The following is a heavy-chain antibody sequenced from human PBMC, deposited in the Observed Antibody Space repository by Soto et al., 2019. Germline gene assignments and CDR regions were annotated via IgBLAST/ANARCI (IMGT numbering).Heavy chain of an antibody. CDR2: VYSDGST. V-gene: IGHV4-39*01. CDR3: ARGGISRIYQLPPLEP. CDR1: GGYISDSTYY. Sequence: SATMPLTCIVSGGYISDSTYYWGWIRQPPGKGLEWIGSVYSDGSTYYNPSLKSRVTIFVDTSMNQFSLRLSSVTAADTALYDCARGGISRIYQLPPLEPWGQGTRVTVSS. D-gene: IGHD2-2*01. J-gene: IGHJ4*02.